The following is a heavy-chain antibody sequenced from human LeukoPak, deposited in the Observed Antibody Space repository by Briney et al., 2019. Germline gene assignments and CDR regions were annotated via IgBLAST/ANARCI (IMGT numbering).Heavy chain of an antibody. CDR3: ARDGRIAARPDYYYYMDV. J-gene: IGHJ6*03. V-gene: IGHV1-2*02. CDR2: INPNSGGT. Sequence: GASVKVSCKASGYTFTGYYMHWVRQAPGQGLEWMGWINPNSGGTNYAQKLQGRVTMTTDTSTSTAYMELRSLRSDDTAVYYCARDGRIAARPDYYYYMDVWGKGTTVTVSS. CDR1: GYTFTGYY. D-gene: IGHD6-6*01.